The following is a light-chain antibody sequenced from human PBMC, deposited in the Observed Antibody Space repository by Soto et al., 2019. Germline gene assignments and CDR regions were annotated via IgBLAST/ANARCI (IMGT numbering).Light chain of an antibody. CDR2: KSS. J-gene: IGKJ5*01. CDR1: QSVSIW. CDR3: QYVNTSPCT. V-gene: IGKV1-5*03. Sequence: DIQMTQSPSTLSASEGDRVTISCRASQSVSIWLAWYQQKPGRAPKLLICKSSMLASGVPSRFSGSGSGTEYPPTIRSLQADDFATYYCQYVNTSPCTFGQGTRLDIK.